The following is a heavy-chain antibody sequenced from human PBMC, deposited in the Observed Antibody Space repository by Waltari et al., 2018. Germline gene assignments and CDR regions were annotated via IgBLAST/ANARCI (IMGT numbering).Heavy chain of an antibody. D-gene: IGHD5-12*01. CDR1: GGTFSSYA. CDR3: ARVGHDPYYYMDV. V-gene: IGHV1-69*10. CDR2: IIPILGIA. Sequence: QVQRVQSGAEVKKPGSSVKVSCKASGGTFSSYAISWVRQAPGQGLEWMGGIIPILGIANYAQKCQGRVTITADKSTSTAYMELSSLRSEDTAVYYCARVGHDPYYYMDVWGKGTTVTVSS. J-gene: IGHJ6*03.